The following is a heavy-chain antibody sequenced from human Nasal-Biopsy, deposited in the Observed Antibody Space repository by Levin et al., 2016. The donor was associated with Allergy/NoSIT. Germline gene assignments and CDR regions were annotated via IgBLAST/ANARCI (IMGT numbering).Heavy chain of an antibody. Sequence: GRFTISRDNTEKSLYLQMNSLRAEDTAVYYCARVSDHPYCTDVWGKGTTVTVSS. CDR3: ARVSDHPYCTDV. J-gene: IGHJ6*03. V-gene: IGHV3-11*05.